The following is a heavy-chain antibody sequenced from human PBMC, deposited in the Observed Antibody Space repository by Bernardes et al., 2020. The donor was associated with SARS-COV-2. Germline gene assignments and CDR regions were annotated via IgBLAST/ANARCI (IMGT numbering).Heavy chain of an antibody. V-gene: IGHV3-30*18. Sequence: GGSLRLSRAGSGFTFSSYVMHWVRQAPGKGLEWVAVTSYDGSNKYYAHSVKGRFTISRDNSKNTLYLQMNSLRAEDTAVYYCAKDHSGSYSFYFDYWGQGTLVTVSS. CDR3: AKDHSGSYSFYFDY. CDR1: GFTFSSYV. D-gene: IGHD1-26*01. CDR2: TSYDGSNK. J-gene: IGHJ4*02.